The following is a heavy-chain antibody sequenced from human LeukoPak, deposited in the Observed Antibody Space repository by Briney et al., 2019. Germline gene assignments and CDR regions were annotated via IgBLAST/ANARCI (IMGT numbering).Heavy chain of an antibody. J-gene: IGHJ4*02. CDR3: ARELTRVAVGEAFFDY. D-gene: IGHD6-19*01. V-gene: IGHV4-61*08. Sequence: PSETLSLTCTVSGGSISSGDYYWSWIRQPPGKGLEWIGYIYYSGSTNYNPSLKSRVTMSVDTSKNQFSLKLSSVTAADTAVYYCARELTRVAVGEAFFDYWGQGTLVTVSS. CDR2: IYYSGST. CDR1: GGSISSGDYY.